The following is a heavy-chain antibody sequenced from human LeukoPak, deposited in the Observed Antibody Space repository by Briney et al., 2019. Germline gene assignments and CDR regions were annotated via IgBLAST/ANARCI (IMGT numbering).Heavy chain of an antibody. CDR3: ARLDYWRLWFDP. V-gene: IGHV1-2*02. D-gene: IGHD3-3*01. J-gene: IGHJ5*02. CDR2: INPNSVGT. CDR1: GYTFTGYY. Sequence: ASVKVSCEASGYTFTGYYMHWGRQAPGQGLEWMGWINPNSVGTNYAQKFKGRVTMTRDASISTAYMELSRLRSDDTAVYYCARLDYWRLWFDPWGQGTLVTVSS.